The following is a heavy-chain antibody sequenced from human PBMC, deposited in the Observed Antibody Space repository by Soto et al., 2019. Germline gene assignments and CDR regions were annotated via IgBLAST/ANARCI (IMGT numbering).Heavy chain of an antibody. CDR3: ARGVSQPVSYYYGMDV. J-gene: IGHJ6*02. D-gene: IGHD6-13*01. Sequence: SETLSLTCTVSGGSVSSGSYYWSWIRQPPGKGLEWIGYIYYSGSTNYNPSLKSRVTISVDTSKNQFSLKLSSVTAADTAVYYCARGVSQPVSYYYGMDVWGQGTTVTVSS. CDR2: IYYSGST. V-gene: IGHV4-61*01. CDR1: GGSVSSGSYY.